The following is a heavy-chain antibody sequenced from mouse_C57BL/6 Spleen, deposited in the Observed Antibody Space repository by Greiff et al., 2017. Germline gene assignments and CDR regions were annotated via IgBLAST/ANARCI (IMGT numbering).Heavy chain of an antibody. J-gene: IGHJ3*01. V-gene: IGHV1-5*01. Sequence: VQLQQSGTVLARPGASVKMSCKTSGYTFTSYWMHWVKQRPGQGLEWIGAIYPGNSDTSYNQKFKGKAKLTAVTSASTAYMELSSLTNEDSAVYYCTREGLGPEFAYWGQGTLVTVSA. D-gene: IGHD4-1*01. CDR2: IYPGNSDT. CDR3: TREGLGPEFAY. CDR1: GYTFTSYW.